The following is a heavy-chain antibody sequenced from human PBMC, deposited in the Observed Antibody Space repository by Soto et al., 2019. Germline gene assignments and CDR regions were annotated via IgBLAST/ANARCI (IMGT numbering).Heavy chain of an antibody. J-gene: IGHJ6*03. CDR1: GYTFTSYG. CDR2: ISAYNGNT. D-gene: IGHD2-15*01. CDR3: ARVGYCSGGSCKYYYYYMDV. Sequence: GASVKVSCKASGYTFTSYGISWVRQAPGKGLEWMGWISAYNGNTNYAQKLQGRVTMTTDTSTSTAYMELRSLRSDDTAVYYCARVGYCSGGSCKYYYYYMDVWGKGTTVTVSS. V-gene: IGHV1-18*01.